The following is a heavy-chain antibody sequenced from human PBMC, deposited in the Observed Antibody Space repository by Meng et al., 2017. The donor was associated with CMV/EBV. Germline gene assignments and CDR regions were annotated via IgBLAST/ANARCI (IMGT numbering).Heavy chain of an antibody. CDR3: ARGGNWFDP. CDR1: GGVFRCYY. Sequence: GQLQQWGGGMLKHSETLYLTCAFYGGVFRCYYWSWSRQPPGKGLEWIGEINHSGSTNYNPSLKSRVTISVDTSKNQFSLKLSSVTAADTAVYYCARGGNWFDPWGQGTLVTVSS. V-gene: IGHV4-34*01. J-gene: IGHJ5*02. CDR2: INHSGST.